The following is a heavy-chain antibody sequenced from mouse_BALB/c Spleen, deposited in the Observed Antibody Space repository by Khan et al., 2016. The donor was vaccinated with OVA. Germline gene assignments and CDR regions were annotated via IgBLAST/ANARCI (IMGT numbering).Heavy chain of an antibody. CDR3: ARTYDGTMDY. V-gene: IGHV14-3*02. CDR1: GFNIKDTY. D-gene: IGHD2-14*01. CDR2: IDPANGNT. Sequence: EVQLQESGAELVKPGASVKLSCTASGFNIKDTYMHWVKQRPEEGLEWIGKIDPANGNTKYDPKFQGKATITADTSSNTALLQLSSLTSENTAVYCCARTYDGTMDYWGQGTSVTVSS. J-gene: IGHJ4*01.